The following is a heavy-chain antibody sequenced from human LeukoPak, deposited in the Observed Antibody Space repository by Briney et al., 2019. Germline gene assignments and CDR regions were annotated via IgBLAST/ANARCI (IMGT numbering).Heavy chain of an antibody. D-gene: IGHD6-19*01. J-gene: IGHJ5*02. Sequence: ASVKVSCTASGYTFTSYDINWVRQATGQGLEWMGWMNPNSGNTGYAQKFQGRVTMTRNTSISTAYMELSSLRSEDTAVYYCASRIAVAGTGWFDPWGQGTLVTVSS. CDR2: MNPNSGNT. CDR3: ASRIAVAGTGWFDP. CDR1: GYTFTSYD. V-gene: IGHV1-8*01.